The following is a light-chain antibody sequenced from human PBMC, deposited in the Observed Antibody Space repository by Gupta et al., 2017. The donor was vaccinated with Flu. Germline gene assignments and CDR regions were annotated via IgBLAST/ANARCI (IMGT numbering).Light chain of an antibody. J-gene: IGLJ3*02. Sequence: QSVLPNPPSPSGTPELRVTTSCFGSSPNIEKNYVFWYQHLPGAAPKLLMYRNNQRPSGVPDRFSGSNSGTSASLAISGLRSDDEADYYCAAWDDSLSSRVFGGGTKLTVL. CDR2: RNN. CDR1: SPNIEKNY. CDR3: AAWDDSLSSRV. V-gene: IGLV1-47*01.